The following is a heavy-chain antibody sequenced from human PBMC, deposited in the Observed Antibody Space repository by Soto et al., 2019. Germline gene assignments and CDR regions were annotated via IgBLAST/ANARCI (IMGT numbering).Heavy chain of an antibody. CDR3: ARHGMDYYDSSGYYYSPYYFDY. CDR1: GGSFSDYSHF. CDR2: IDYSGST. Sequence: SETLSLTCAVYGGSFSDYSHFWGWIRQPPGKGLEWIGSIDYSGSTHYNPSLKSRVTMSVDTSKNQFSLKLSSVTAADTAVYYCARHGMDYYDSSGYYYSPYYFDYWGQGTLVTVSS. D-gene: IGHD3-22*01. J-gene: IGHJ4*02. V-gene: IGHV4-39*01.